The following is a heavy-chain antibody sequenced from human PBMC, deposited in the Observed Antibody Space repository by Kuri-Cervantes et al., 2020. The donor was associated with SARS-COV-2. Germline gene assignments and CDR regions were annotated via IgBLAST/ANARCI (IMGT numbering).Heavy chain of an antibody. J-gene: IGHJ3*02. CDR3: ARVPHPSYYYGSGRRTVAFDI. V-gene: IGHV4-39*01. Sequence: SETLSLTCTVSGGSISSSSYYWGWIRQPPGKGLEWIGSIYYSGSTYYNPSLKSRVTISVDTPKSQFSLKLSSVTAADTAVYYCARVPHPSYYYGSGRRTVAFDIWGQGTMVTVPS. D-gene: IGHD3-10*01. CDR1: GGSISSSSYY. CDR2: IYYSGST.